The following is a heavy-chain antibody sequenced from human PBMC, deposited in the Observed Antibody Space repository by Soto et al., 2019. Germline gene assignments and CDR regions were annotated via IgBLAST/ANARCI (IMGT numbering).Heavy chain of an antibody. D-gene: IGHD3-3*01. Sequence: ASVKVSCKASGYTFTSYGISWVRQAPGQGLEWMGWISAYNGNTNYVQKLQGRVTMTTDTSTSTAYMELRSLRSDDTAVYYCARYGPVPLREYYDFWSGYYIGGQNWFDPWGQGTLVTVSS. V-gene: IGHV1-18*01. CDR1: GYTFTSYG. J-gene: IGHJ5*02. CDR3: ARYGPVPLREYYDFWSGYYIGGQNWFDP. CDR2: ISAYNGNT.